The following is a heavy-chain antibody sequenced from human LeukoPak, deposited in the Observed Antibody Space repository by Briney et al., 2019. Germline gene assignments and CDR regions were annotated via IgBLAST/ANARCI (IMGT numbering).Heavy chain of an antibody. CDR1: GFTFSSYW. J-gene: IGHJ4*02. CDR2: IKQDGSEK. Sequence: GGSLRLSCAAPGFTFSSYWMSWVRQAPGKGLEWVANIKQDGSEKHYVDSVKGRFTISRDNAKNSLYLQMNSLRAEDTAVYYCATSNWNYYNYWGQGTLVTVSS. D-gene: IGHD1-20*01. CDR3: ATSNWNYYNY. V-gene: IGHV3-7*05.